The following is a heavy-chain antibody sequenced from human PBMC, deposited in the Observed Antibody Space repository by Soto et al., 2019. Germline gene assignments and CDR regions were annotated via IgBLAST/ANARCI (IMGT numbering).Heavy chain of an antibody. J-gene: IGHJ4*02. CDR1: GFTFSNYA. Sequence: GSLRLSCAASGFTFSNYAMGWVRQAPGKGLEWVSTFSASSGSTYYADSLKGRFTISRDNSKNTLYLQMDSLRAEDTAVYYCAKGLNYFEYWCQGTQATVSS. CDR2: FSASSGST. V-gene: IGHV3-23*01. CDR3: AKGLNYFEY.